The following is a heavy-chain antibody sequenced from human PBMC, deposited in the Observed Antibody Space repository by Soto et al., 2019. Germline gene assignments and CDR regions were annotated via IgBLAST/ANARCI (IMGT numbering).Heavy chain of an antibody. CDR1: GFTFSSYG. D-gene: IGHD3-10*01. V-gene: IGHV3-33*01. CDR3: ARGFHYGSGSYFGVDYYYGMDV. J-gene: IGHJ6*02. CDR2: IWYDGSNK. Sequence: QVQLVESGGGVVQPGRSLRLSCAASGFTFSSYGMHWVRQAPGKGLEWVAVIWYDGSNKYYADSVKGRFTISRDNSKNTLYLQMNSLRAEDTAVYYCARGFHYGSGSYFGVDYYYGMDVWGQGTTVTVSS.